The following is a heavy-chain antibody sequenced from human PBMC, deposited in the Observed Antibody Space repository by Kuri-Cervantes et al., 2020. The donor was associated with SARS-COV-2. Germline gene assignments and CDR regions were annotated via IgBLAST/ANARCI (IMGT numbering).Heavy chain of an antibody. V-gene: IGHV3-20*01. CDR2: INWNGGST. J-gene: IGHJ6*03. CDR1: GFTFDDYG. Sequence: RGSLRLSCAASGFTFDDYGMSWVRQAPGKGLEWVSGINWNGGSTGYADSVEGRFTISRDNAKNSLYLQMNSLRAEDTALYHCATYDSSSSDYYYYMDVWGKGTTVTVSS. D-gene: IGHD3-22*01. CDR3: ATYDSSSSDYYYYMDV.